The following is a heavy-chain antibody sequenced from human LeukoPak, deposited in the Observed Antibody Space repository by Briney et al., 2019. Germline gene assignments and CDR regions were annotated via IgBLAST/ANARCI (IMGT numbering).Heavy chain of an antibody. V-gene: IGHV1-2*02. Sequence: ASVKVSCNCSGSTFTAYYMHWVRHAHGQGLAWMGGINPNSDFTNFAQNFQGRVTMTSDTSISTAYMELSSLRSDDTAVYYCARAISAGSPITASDCWGQGTLVTVSS. CDR1: GSTFTAYY. D-gene: IGHD2-15*01. CDR3: ARAISAGSPITASDC. CDR2: INPNSDFT. J-gene: IGHJ4*02.